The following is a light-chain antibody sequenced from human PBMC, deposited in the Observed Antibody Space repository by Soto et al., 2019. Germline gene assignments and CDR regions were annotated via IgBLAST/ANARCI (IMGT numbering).Light chain of an antibody. CDR2: DVS. CDR3: QVWHSSSDHVV. V-gene: IGLV3-21*02. CDR1: SIGNKN. Sequence: SYELTQPTSVSVAPGQTARITCGGSSIGNKNVHWYQQKPGQAPVLVVFDVSARPSRIPERFSGSNSGNTATLIISRVEAGDEADYYCQVWHSSSDHVVFGGGTKLTVL. J-gene: IGLJ2*01.